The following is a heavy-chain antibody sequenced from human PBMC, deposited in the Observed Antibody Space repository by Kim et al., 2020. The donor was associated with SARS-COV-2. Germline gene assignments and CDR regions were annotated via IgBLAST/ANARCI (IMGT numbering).Heavy chain of an antibody. CDR1: GGSISSYY. V-gene: IGHV4-59*01. Sequence: SETLSLTCIVSGGSISSYYWSWIRQPPGKGLEWIGYIYNSGSPNYNPSLKSRVTISVDTSKNQFSLKLSSVTAADTAVYYCAREGGEDSTTWPLGYWGQG. J-gene: IGHJ4*02. CDR3: AREGGEDSTTWPLGY. D-gene: IGHD6-6*01. CDR2: IYNSGSP.